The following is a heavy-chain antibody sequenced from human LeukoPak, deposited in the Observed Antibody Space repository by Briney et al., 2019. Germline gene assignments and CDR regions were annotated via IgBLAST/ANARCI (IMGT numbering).Heavy chain of an antibody. J-gene: IGHJ4*02. CDR1: GFTFSSYA. CDR3: ARDYNYYDSSGYTD. V-gene: IGHV3-30-3*01. D-gene: IGHD3-22*01. Sequence: PGGSLRLSCAASGFTFSSYAMHWVRQAPGKGLEWVAVISYDGSNKYYADSVKGRFTISRDNAKNSLYLQMNSLRAEDTAVYYCARDYNYYDSSGYTDWGQGTLVTVSS. CDR2: ISYDGSNK.